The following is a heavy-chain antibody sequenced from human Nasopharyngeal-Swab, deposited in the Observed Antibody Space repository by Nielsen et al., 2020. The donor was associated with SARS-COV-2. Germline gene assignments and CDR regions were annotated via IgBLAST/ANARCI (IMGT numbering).Heavy chain of an antibody. Sequence: ASVKVSCKASGYTFTSYSISWVRQAPGQGLEWMGWISAYNGNTNYAQKLQGRVTMTTDTSTSTAYMELSSLRSEDTAVYYCATGPAVADQYYYYYGMDVWGQGTTVTVSS. CDR1: GYTFTSYS. V-gene: IGHV1-18*01. CDR3: ATGPAVADQYYYYYGMDV. D-gene: IGHD6-19*01. J-gene: IGHJ6*02. CDR2: ISAYNGNT.